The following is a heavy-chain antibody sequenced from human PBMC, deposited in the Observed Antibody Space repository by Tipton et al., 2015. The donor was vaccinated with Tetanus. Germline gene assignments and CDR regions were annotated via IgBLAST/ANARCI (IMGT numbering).Heavy chain of an antibody. Sequence: TLSLTCTVSGGSMRGDHWSWIRQHPGQGLEWIGYIYYTGNTYYNPSLKSRVTLSIDMSKNQFSLRLSSVTAADTAVYFCARRVVGATLDYWGQGSLVTVSS. V-gene: IGHV4-31*03. J-gene: IGHJ4*02. D-gene: IGHD1-26*01. CDR1: GGSMRGDH. CDR2: IYYTGNT. CDR3: ARRVVGATLDY.